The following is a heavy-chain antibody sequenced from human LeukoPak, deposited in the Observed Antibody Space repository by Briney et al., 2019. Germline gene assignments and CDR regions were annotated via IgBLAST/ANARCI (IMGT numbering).Heavy chain of an antibody. Sequence: SETLSLTCTVSGGSISSSSYYWGWIRQPPGKGLEWIGSIYYSGSTYYNPSPKSRVTISVDTSKNQFSLKLSSVTAADTAVYYCARDLLNIRAFDMWGQGTMVTVSS. J-gene: IGHJ3*02. CDR3: ARDLLNIRAFDM. CDR1: GGSISSSSYY. CDR2: IYYSGST. V-gene: IGHV4-39*07. D-gene: IGHD2/OR15-2a*01.